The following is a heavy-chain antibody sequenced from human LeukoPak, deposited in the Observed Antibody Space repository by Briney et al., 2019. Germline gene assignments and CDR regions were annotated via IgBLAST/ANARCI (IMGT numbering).Heavy chain of an antibody. V-gene: IGHV4-34*01. J-gene: IGHJ6*04. Sequence: SETLSLTCAVYGGSFSGYYWSWIRQPPGKGLEWIGSIYYSGSTYYNPSLKSRVTISVDTSKNQFSLKLSSVTAADTAVYYCARDPYYGSGNVWGKGTTVTVSS. CDR3: ARDPYYGSGNV. CDR2: IYYSGST. CDR1: GGSFSGYY. D-gene: IGHD3-10*01.